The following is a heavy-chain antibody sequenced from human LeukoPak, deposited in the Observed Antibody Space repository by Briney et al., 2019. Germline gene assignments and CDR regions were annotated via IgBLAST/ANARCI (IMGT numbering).Heavy chain of an antibody. D-gene: IGHD1-1*01. Sequence: GGSLRLSCAASGFTFSSYGMHWVRQAPGKGPEWVAFIRYDGSNKHYADSVKGRFTISRDNSKNTLYLQMNSLRAEDTAVYYCAKEPAWNDERANPWGQGTLVTVSS. V-gene: IGHV3-30*02. CDR3: AKEPAWNDERANP. CDR1: GFTFSSYG. CDR2: IRYDGSNK. J-gene: IGHJ5*02.